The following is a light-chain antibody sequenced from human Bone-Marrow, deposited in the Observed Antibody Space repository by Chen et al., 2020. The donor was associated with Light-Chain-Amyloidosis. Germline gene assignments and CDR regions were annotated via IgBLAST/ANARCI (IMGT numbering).Light chain of an antibody. CDR3: QVWDRSSDRPV. CDR1: NIGSTS. V-gene: IGLV3-21*02. J-gene: IGLJ3*02. Sequence: SYVLTQPSSVSVAPGQTATIACGGNNIGSTSVHWYQKTPGQAPLLVVYDDSDRPSGIPERLSGSNSGNTATRTISRVEAGDEADYYCQVWDRSSDRPVFGGGTKLTGL. CDR2: DDS.